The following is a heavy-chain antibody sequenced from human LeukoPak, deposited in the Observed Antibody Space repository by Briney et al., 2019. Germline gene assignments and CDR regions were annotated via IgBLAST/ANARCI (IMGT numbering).Heavy chain of an antibody. CDR1: GGSISSYY. V-gene: IGHV4-59*01. D-gene: IGHD5-18*01. J-gene: IGHJ3*02. CDR3: VRGHLGSYWGNAFDI. Sequence: SETLSLTCTVSGGSISSYYWSWIRQPPGKGLEWIGYIYYSGSTNYNPSLKSRVTISVDTSKNQFSLKLSSVTAADTAVYYCVRGHLGSYWGNAFDIWGQGTMVTVSS. CDR2: IYYSGST.